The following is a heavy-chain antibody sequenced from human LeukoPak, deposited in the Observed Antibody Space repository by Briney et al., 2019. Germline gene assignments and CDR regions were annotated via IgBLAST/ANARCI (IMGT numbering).Heavy chain of an antibody. D-gene: IGHD6-19*01. J-gene: IGHJ5*01. CDR1: GFMFSRYG. CDR2: ISHDGINT. Sequence: GGSLRLSCTASGFMFSRYGMHWLRQAPGKGLEWVAVISHDGINTHYPGSVRGRFTVSRDNSKGTLFLQMDNLRIEDTAVYYCARDAGSAWVTWFDSWGQGSLVTVSS. CDR3: ARDAGSAWVTWFDS. V-gene: IGHV3-30*03.